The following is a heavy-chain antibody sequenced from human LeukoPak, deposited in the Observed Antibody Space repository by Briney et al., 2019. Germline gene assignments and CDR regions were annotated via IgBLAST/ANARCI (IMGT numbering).Heavy chain of an antibody. D-gene: IGHD3-3*01. J-gene: IGHJ6*03. V-gene: IGHV4-4*08. CDR1: GGSISSYY. CDR2: IYTSGST. Sequence: SETLSLTCTVSGGSISSYYWSWIRQPPGKGLEWIGRIYTSGSTNYNPSLKSRVTISVDTSKNQFSLKLSSVTAADTAVYYCARDATRFGVVTLGCYYYMDVWGKGTTVTVSS. CDR3: ARDATRFGVVTLGCYYYMDV.